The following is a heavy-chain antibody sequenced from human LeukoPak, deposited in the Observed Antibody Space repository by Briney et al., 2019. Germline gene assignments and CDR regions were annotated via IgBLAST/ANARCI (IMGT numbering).Heavy chain of an antibody. CDR2: ISYDGSNK. CDR1: GFTFSSYA. D-gene: IGHD3-9*01. Sequence: PGGSLRLSCAASGFTFSSYAMHWVRQAPGKGLEWVAVISYDGSNKYYADSVKGRFIISRDNSKNTLSLQMNTLRDDDTAVYFCAKEAYSDILSASEAEGYMDVWGRGTTVTVSS. V-gene: IGHV3-30*04. CDR3: AKEAYSDILSASEAEGYMDV. J-gene: IGHJ6*03.